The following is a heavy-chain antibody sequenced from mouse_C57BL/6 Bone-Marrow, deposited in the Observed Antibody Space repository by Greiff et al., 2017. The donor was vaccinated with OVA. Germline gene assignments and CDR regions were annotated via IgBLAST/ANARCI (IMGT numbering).Heavy chain of an antibody. CDR3: AIWDYGNYWYFDV. D-gene: IGHD2-1*01. Sequence: VQLQESGAELVKPGASVKLSCKASGYTFTEYTIHWVKQRSGQGLEWIGWFYPGSGSIKYNEKFKDKATLTVDKSSSTAYMQLSSLTSEDSAVYYCAIWDYGNYWYFDVWGTGTTVTVSS. J-gene: IGHJ1*03. CDR1: GYTFTEYT. CDR2: FYPGSGSI. V-gene: IGHV1-62-2*01.